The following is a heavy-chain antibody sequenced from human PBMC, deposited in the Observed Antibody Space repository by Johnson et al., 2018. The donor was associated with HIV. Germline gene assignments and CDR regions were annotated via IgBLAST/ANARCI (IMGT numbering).Heavy chain of an antibody. CDR2: IRSKANSYAT. CDR1: GFTFSGSA. V-gene: IGHV3-73*01. Sequence: VQLVESGGGLVQPGGSLKLSCAASGFTFSGSAMHWVRQASGKGLEWVGRIRSKANSYATAYAASVKGRFTISRDDSKNTAYLQMNSLKTEDTAVYYCTRWLDNDDFWDAFDIWGQGTMVTVSS. D-gene: IGHD3/OR15-3a*01. CDR3: TRWLDNDDFWDAFDI. J-gene: IGHJ3*02.